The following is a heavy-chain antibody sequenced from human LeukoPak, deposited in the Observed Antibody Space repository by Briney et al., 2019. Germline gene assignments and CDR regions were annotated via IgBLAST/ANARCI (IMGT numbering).Heavy chain of an antibody. CDR1: GGSISSYY. Sequence: SEALSLTCTVSGGSISSYYWSWIRQPAGKGLEWIGRIYTSGSTNYNPSLKSRVTMSVDTSKNQFSLKLSSVTAADTAVYYCARDDIVVVPAAIGDYYGMDVWGQGTTVTVSS. CDR3: ARDDIVVVPAAIGDYYGMDV. V-gene: IGHV4-4*07. CDR2: IYTSGST. J-gene: IGHJ6*02. D-gene: IGHD2-2*02.